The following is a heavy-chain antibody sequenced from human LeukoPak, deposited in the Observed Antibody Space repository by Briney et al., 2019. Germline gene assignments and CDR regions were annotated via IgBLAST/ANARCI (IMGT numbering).Heavy chain of an antibody. CDR1: GFTVSSNY. J-gene: IGHJ6*02. D-gene: IGHD1-7*01. CDR2: IYSGGST. Sequence: GGSLRLSCAASGFTVSSNYMSWVRQAPGKGLEWVSVIYSGGSTYYADSVKGRFTISRDNSKNTLYLQMNSLRAEDTAVYYCARDGYNWNYWDYYYGMDVWGQGTTVTVSS. CDR3: ARDGYNWNYWDYYYGMDV. V-gene: IGHV3-66*01.